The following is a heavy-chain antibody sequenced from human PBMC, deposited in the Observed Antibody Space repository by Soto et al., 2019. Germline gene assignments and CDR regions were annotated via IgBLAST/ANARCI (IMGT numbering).Heavy chain of an antibody. D-gene: IGHD4-17*01. CDR1: GGTFSSYA. V-gene: IGHV1-69*13. CDR2: IIPIFGTA. CDR3: AIDYTVTNIDFDY. Sequence: SVKVSCKASGGTFSSYAISWVRQAPGQGLEWMGGIIPIFGTANYAQKFQGRVTITADESTSTAYMELSSLRSEDTAVYYCAIDYTVTNIDFDYWGQEPWAPSPQ. J-gene: IGHJ4*01.